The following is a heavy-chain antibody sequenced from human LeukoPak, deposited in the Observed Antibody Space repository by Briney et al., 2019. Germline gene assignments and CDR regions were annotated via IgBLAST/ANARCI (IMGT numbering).Heavy chain of an antibody. V-gene: IGHV1-2*02. J-gene: IGHJ4*02. D-gene: IGHD5-12*01. CDR2: INPNSGGT. CDR3: ARDGVFSGYDSIHFDY. CDR1: GYTFTGYY. Sequence: GASVKVSCKASGYTFTGYYMHWVRQAPGQRLEWMGWINPNSGGTNYAQKFQGRVTMTRDTSISTAYMELSRLRSDDTAVYYCARDGVFSGYDSIHFDYWGQGTLVTVSS.